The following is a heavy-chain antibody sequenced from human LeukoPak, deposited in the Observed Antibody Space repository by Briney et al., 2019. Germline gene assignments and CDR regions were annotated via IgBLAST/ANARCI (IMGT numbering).Heavy chain of an antibody. CDR3: ARSGGGWYSYYYYYGMDV. V-gene: IGHV1-18*01. J-gene: IGHJ6*02. Sequence: ASVKVSCKASGYTFTSYGISWVRQAPGQGLEWMGWISAYNGNTNYAQKFQGRVTMTRNTSISTAYMELSSLRSEDTAVYYCARSGGGWYSYYYYYGMDVWGQGTMVTVSS. CDR2: ISAYNGNT. D-gene: IGHD2-15*01. CDR1: GYTFTSYG.